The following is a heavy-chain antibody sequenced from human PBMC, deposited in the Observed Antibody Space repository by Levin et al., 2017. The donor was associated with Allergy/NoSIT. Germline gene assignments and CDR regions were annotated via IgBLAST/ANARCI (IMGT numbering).Heavy chain of an antibody. Sequence: GGSLRLSCAASGFTFDDYTMHWVRQAPGKGLEWVSLISWDGGSTYYADSVKGRFTISRDNSKNSLYLQMNSLRTEDTALYYCAKDGDATRYCSGGSCQGYFQHWGQGTLVTVSS. V-gene: IGHV3-43*01. CDR1: GFTFDDYT. CDR2: ISWDGGST. D-gene: IGHD2-15*01. J-gene: IGHJ1*01. CDR3: AKDGDATRYCSGGSCQGYFQH.